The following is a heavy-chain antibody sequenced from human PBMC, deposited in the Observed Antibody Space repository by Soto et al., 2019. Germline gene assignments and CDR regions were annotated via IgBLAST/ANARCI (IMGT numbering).Heavy chain of an antibody. Sequence: KTSETLSLTCTVSGGSISSSSYYWGWIRQPPGKGLEWIGSIYYSGSTYYNPSLKSRVTISVDTSKNQFSLKLSSVTAADTAVYYCARRGYDYVWGSYRPDAFDIWGQGTMVTVSS. CDR2: IYYSGST. D-gene: IGHD3-16*02. CDR1: GGSISSSSYY. V-gene: IGHV4-39*01. CDR3: ARRGYDYVWGSYRPDAFDI. J-gene: IGHJ3*02.